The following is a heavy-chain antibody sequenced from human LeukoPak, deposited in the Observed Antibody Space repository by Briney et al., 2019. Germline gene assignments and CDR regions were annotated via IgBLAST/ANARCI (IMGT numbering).Heavy chain of an antibody. J-gene: IGHJ6*03. CDR2: ISAYNGNT. V-gene: IGHV1-18*01. CDR3: ARGLLPYCSSTSCYYYYYYMDV. D-gene: IGHD2-2*01. Sequence: ASVKVSCKASGYTFTSYGISWVRQAPGQGLEWMGWISAYNGNTNYAQKLQGRVTMTTDTSTSTAYMELRSLRSDDTAVYYCARGLLPYCSSTSCYYYYYYMDVWGKGTKVTVSS. CDR1: GYTFTSYG.